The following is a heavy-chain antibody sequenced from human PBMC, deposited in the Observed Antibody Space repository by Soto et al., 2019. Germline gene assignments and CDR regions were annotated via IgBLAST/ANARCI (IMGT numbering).Heavy chain of an antibody. J-gene: IGHJ4*02. CDR2: INHSGST. CDR1: GGSFSSYY. V-gene: IGHV4-34*01. CDR3: GRLSLLRLAKFNYGDYLHYYFAS. D-gene: IGHD4-17*01. Sequence: SETLSLTCGVYGGSFSSYYWSWIRQPPGKGLGWIGEINHSGSTNYNPSLKSRLTISVDTTKNQFSLKLSSVTAADTAVYSCGRLSLLRLAKFNYGDYLHYYFASWAQGTLVTSPQ.